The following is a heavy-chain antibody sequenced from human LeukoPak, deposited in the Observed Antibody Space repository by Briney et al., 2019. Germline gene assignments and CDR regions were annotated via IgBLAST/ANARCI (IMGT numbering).Heavy chain of an antibody. J-gene: IGHJ4*02. Sequence: PSETLSLTCAVYGGSFSGYYWSWIRQPPGKGLEWIGEINHSGSTNYNPSLKSRVTISVDTSKNQFSLNLSSLTAADTAVYYCARGGGTYYHDRWGQGTLVTVSS. CDR2: INHSGST. V-gene: IGHV4-34*01. CDR1: GGSFSGYY. CDR3: ARGGGTYYHDR. D-gene: IGHD3-22*01.